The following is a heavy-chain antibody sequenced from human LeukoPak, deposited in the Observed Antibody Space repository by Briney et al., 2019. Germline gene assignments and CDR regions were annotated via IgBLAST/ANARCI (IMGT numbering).Heavy chain of an antibody. J-gene: IGHJ3*02. CDR2: IYYSGST. Sequence: SETLSLTCTVSGGSISSGGYYWSWIRQHPGKGLEWIGYIYYSGSTYYNPSLKSRVTISVDTSKNQFSLKLSSVTAADTAVYYCARHGYGDYELSAFDTWGQGTMVTVS. V-gene: IGHV4-31*03. D-gene: IGHD4-17*01. CDR3: ARHGYGDYELSAFDT. CDR1: GGSISSGGYY.